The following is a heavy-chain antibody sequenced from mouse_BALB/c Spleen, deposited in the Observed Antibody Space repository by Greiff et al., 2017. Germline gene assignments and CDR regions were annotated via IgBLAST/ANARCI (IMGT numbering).Heavy chain of an antibody. CDR1: GFTFSSFG. V-gene: IGHV5-17*02. CDR2: ISSGSSTI. D-gene: IGHD2-1*01. J-gene: IGHJ4*01. Sequence: EVKLMESGGGLVQPGGSRKLSCAASGFTFSSFGMHWVRQAPEKGLEWVAYISSGSSTIYYADTVKGRFTISRDNPKNTLFLQMTSLRSEDTAMYYCARGHLHRAMDYWGQGTSVTVSS. CDR3: ARGHLHRAMDY.